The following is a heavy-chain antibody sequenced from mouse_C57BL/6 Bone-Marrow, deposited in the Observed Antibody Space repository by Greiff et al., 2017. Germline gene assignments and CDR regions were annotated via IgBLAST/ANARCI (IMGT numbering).Heavy chain of an antibody. Sequence: EVHLVESGGGLVQPKGSLKLSCAASGFTFNTYAMHWVRQAPGKGLEWVARIRNKSSNNATYYADTVKDRFTIARDESQSMLQLQMNNLKTEDTARYYCVRGGFAYWGQGTLVTVSA. CDR2: IRNKSSNNAT. J-gene: IGHJ3*01. V-gene: IGHV10-3*01. CDR1: GFTFNTYA. CDR3: VRGGFAY.